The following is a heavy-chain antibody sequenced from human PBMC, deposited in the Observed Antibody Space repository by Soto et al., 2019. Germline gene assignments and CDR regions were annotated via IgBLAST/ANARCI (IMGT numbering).Heavy chain of an antibody. CDR3: ERSSPVVTAP. CDR1: GGSISSSS. V-gene: IGHV4-59*12. D-gene: IGHD2-21*02. J-gene: IGHJ5*02. CDR2: IFYTGST. Sequence: PSETLSLTCTVSGGSISSSSWNWIRQAPGKRLEWIGCIFYTGSTNFNPSLESRVAMSLDTSKNQFSLRLSSVTAADTAVYYCERSSPVVTAPWGQGTLVTVSS.